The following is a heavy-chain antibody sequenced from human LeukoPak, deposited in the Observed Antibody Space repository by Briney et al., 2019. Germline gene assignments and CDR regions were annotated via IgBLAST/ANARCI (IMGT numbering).Heavy chain of an antibody. V-gene: IGHV3-30*04. CDR3: ARSDYYGSGSYAFDI. CDR2: ISYDGSNK. CDR1: GFTFSSYA. Sequence: GRSLRLSCAASGFTFSSYAMHWVRQPPGKGLEWVAVISYDGSNKYYADSVKGRFTISRDNSKNTLYLQMNSLRAEDTAVYYCARSDYYGSGSYAFDIWGQGTMVTVSS. D-gene: IGHD3-10*01. J-gene: IGHJ3*02.